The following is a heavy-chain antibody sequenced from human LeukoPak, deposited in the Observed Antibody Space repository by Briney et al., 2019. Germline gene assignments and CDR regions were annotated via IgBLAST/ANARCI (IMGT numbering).Heavy chain of an antibody. V-gene: IGHV3-7*01. D-gene: IGHD5-12*01. CDR2: IKQDGSEK. CDR1: GFTFSRYW. Sequence: GGSLRLSCAASGFTFSRYWMSWVRQAPGKGLKWVANIKQDGSEKYYVDSVKGRFTISRDNAKNSLYLQMNSLRAEDTAVYYCARVGNGYVMDYWGQGTLVTVSS. J-gene: IGHJ4*02. CDR3: ARVGNGYVMDY.